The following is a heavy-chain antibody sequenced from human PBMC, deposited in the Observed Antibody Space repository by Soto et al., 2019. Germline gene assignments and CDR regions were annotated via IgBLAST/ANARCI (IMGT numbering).Heavy chain of an antibody. V-gene: IGHV3-74*01. CDR1: GFTLSSYW. D-gene: IGHD6-6*01. CDR2: INADGGTT. CDR3: ASPQFSSPHYYMDV. J-gene: IGHJ6*03. Sequence: EVQLVESGGGLVQPGGSLTLSCVASGFTLSSYWMHWVRQAPGKGLVWVSRINADGGTTYYVDSVRGRFTASRDNAKNTLYLQMNRLTADDTAVYYCASPQFSSPHYYMDVWGKGTAVTVSS.